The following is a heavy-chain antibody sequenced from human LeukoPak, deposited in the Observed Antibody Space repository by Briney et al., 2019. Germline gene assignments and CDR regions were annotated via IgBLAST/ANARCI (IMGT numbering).Heavy chain of an antibody. CDR3: AKDIQDYDFWSGYYHLLGTYYYGMDV. CDR2: ISYDGSNK. V-gene: IGHV3-30*04. D-gene: IGHD3-3*01. J-gene: IGHJ6*02. CDR1: GFTFSSYA. Sequence: HPGGSLRLSCAASGFTFSSYAMHWVRQAPGKGLEWVAVISYDGSNKYYADSVKGRFTISRDNSKNTLYLQMNSLRAEDTAVYYCAKDIQDYDFWSGYYHLLGTYYYGMDVWGQGTTVTVSS.